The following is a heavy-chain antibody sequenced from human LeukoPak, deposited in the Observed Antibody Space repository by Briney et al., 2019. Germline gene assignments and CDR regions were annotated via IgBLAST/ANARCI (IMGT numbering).Heavy chain of an antibody. CDR3: ARSGYGFAFDI. CDR2: ISSSGSTI. Sequence: GGSLRLSCAASGFTFSSYEMNWVRQAPGKGLEWVSYISSSGSTIYYADSVKGRFTISRDNAKNSLYLQMNSLRAEDTAVYYCARSGYGFAFDIWGQGTMVTVSS. V-gene: IGHV3-48*03. J-gene: IGHJ3*02. CDR1: GFTFSSYE. D-gene: IGHD5-12*01.